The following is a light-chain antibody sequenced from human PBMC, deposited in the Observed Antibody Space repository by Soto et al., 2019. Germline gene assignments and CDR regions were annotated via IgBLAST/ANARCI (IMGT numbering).Light chain of an antibody. CDR2: KVS. Sequence: DIQMTQSPSTLSASVGDRVTITCRASQSLNDWLAWFQQKPGKAPNLLIYKVSNLESGVPSRFSGSGSGTEFTLTISSLQPDDFATYYCQQYNGYSSAFGQGTKVEIK. CDR3: QQYNGYSSA. CDR1: QSLNDW. V-gene: IGKV1-5*03. J-gene: IGKJ1*01.